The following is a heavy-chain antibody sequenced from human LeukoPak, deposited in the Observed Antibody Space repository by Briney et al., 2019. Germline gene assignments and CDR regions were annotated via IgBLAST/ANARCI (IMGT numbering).Heavy chain of an antibody. D-gene: IGHD3-10*01. V-gene: IGHV4-39*01. CDR1: GGSISSSSYY. Sequence: PSETLSLTCTVSGGSISSSSYYWGRIRQPPGKGREWIGSSYYSGSTYYNPALKRRLTLSVDTSKNQFSLKLSAVTAADTAVYYCARHNYYGSGSLDYWGQGTLVIVSS. CDR2: SYYSGST. J-gene: IGHJ4*02. CDR3: ARHNYYGSGSLDY.